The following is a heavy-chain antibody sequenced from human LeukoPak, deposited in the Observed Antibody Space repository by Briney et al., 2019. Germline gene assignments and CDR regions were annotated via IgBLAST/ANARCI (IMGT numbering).Heavy chain of an antibody. V-gene: IGHV3-30*18. CDR3: AKDISRYSSSYFDY. CDR2: ISYDGSNK. CDR1: GFTFSSYG. Sequence: GGSLRLSCAASGFTFSSYGMHWVRQAPGKGLEWVAVISYDGSNKYYADSVKGRFTISRDNSKNTLYLQMNSLRAEDTAVYYCAKDISRYSSSYFDYWGQGTLVTVSS. J-gene: IGHJ4*02. D-gene: IGHD6-13*01.